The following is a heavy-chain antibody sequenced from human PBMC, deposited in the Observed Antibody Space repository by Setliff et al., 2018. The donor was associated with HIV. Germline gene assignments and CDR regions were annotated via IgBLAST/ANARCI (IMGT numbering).Heavy chain of an antibody. Sequence: SETLSLTCTVSGVSIRSDVYYWSWIRQPAGKGLEWIGHIYTSGSTNYNPSLKSRVTISADTSKNHFSLKLRSVTAADTAVYYCARARRDSYDRGRRNHYYIDVWGKGTTVTVSS. J-gene: IGHJ6*03. CDR1: GVSIRSDVYY. V-gene: IGHV4-61*09. CDR3: ARARRDSYDRGRRNHYYIDV. D-gene: IGHD3-22*01. CDR2: IYTSGST.